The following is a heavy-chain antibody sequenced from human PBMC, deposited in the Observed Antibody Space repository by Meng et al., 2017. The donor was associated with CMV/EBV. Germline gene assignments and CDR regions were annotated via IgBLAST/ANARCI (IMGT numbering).Heavy chain of an antibody. V-gene: IGHV4-59*01. Sequence: GSLRLSCTVSGGSISSYYWSWIRQAPGKGLEWIGYIYYIGATSYNPSLKSRVTISIDTSKNQFSLNLSSVTAADTAIYYCARADYGSGNFYFDYWAQGTLVTVSS. D-gene: IGHD3-10*01. J-gene: IGHJ4*02. CDR1: GGSISSYY. CDR2: IYYIGAT. CDR3: ARADYGSGNFYFDY.